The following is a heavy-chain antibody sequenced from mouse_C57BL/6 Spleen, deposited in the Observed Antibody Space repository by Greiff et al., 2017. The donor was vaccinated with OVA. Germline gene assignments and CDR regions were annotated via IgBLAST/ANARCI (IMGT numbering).Heavy chain of an antibody. D-gene: IGHD4-1*01. Sequence: EVQLQQSGPELVKPGASVKIPCKASGYTFTDYNMDWVKQSHGKSLEWIGAINPNNGGTIYNQKFKGKATLTVDKSSSTAYMELRSLTSEDTAVYYCARWGGTGTGYFEVWGTGTTVTVSS. V-gene: IGHV1-18*01. CDR1: GYTFTDYN. CDR3: ARWGGTGTGYFEV. J-gene: IGHJ1*03. CDR2: INPNNGGT.